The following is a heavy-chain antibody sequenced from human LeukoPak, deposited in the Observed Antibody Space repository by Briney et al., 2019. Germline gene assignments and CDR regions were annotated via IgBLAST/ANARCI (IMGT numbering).Heavy chain of an antibody. V-gene: IGHV1-24*01. CDR3: ATFKYCSGGSCYPSGWFDP. CDR2: FDPEDGET. J-gene: IGHJ5*02. CDR1: GYSFPSYG. D-gene: IGHD2-15*01. Sequence: GASVKVSCKASGYSFPSYGINWVRQAPGKGLEWMGGFDPEDGETIYAQKFQGRVTMTEDTSTDTAYMELSSLRSEDTAVYYCATFKYCSGGSCYPSGWFDPWGQGTLVTVSS.